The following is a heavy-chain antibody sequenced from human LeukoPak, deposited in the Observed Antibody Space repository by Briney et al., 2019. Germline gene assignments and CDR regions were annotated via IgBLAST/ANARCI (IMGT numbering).Heavy chain of an antibody. CDR3: ARGYCGGDCSIYWFDP. CDR2: INTNTGNP. D-gene: IGHD2-21*02. Sequence: GASVKVSCKASGYTFTSYAMNWVRRAPGQGLEWMGWINTNTGNPTYAQGFTGRFVFSLDTSVSTAYLQISSLKAEDTAVYYCARGYCGGDCSIYWFDPWGQGTLVTVSS. V-gene: IGHV7-4-1*02. J-gene: IGHJ5*02. CDR1: GYTFTSYA.